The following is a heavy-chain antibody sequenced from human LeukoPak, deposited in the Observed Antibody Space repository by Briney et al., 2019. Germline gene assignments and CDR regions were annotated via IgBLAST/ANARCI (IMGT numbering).Heavy chain of an antibody. CDR3: ARAVDSSGWYLDY. D-gene: IGHD6-19*01. CDR2: IYSGGST. V-gene: IGHV3-53*01. J-gene: IGHJ4*02. Sequence: GGSLRLSCAASGFTVSSNYMSWVRQAPGKGLEWVSVIYSGGSTYYADSVKGRFTISRDNSTNTLYLQMNSLRAEDTAVYYCARAVDSSGWYLDYWGQGTLVTVSS. CDR1: GFTVSSNY.